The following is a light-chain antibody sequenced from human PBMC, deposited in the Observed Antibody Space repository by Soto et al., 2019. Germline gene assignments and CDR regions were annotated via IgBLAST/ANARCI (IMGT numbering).Light chain of an antibody. V-gene: IGKV1-33*01. CDR3: QQYDNLPLA. CDR1: QDISNY. Sequence: DIQMTQSPSSLSASVGDRVTITCQASQDISNYLNWYQQKPGKAPKLLIYDASNLETGDPSRFSGSGSEPDFTFTISSLQPEDIATYYCQQYDNLPLAFGQGTRLEIK. CDR2: DAS. J-gene: IGKJ5*01.